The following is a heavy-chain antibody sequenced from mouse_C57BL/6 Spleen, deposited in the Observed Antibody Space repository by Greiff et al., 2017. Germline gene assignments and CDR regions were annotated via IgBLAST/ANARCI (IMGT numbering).Heavy chain of an antibody. J-gene: IGHJ4*01. CDR2: ISSGSSTI. V-gene: IGHV5-17*01. D-gene: IGHD1-1*01. Sequence: EVQLVESGGGLVKPGGSLKLSCAASGFTFSDYGLHWVRQAPEKGLEWVAYISSGSSTIYYADPVQGRFTISRDNAKNTLFLQMTSLRSEDTAMYYCARGPLYGSSYPYAMDDWGQGTSVTVSS. CDR1: GFTFSDYG. CDR3: ARGPLYGSSYPYAMDD.